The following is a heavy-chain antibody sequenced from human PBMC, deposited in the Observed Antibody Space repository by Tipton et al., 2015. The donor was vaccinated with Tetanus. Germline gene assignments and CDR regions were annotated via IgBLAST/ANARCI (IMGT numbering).Heavy chain of an antibody. D-gene: IGHD1-26*01. J-gene: IGHJ6*02. CDR2: IYYSGST. CDR1: GGSISSGGYY. CDR3: ARVSYSGSYWGYYYGMDV. Sequence: TLSLTCTVSGGSISSGGYYWSWIRQHPGKGLEWIGYIYYSGSTYYNPSLKSRVTISVDTSKNQFSLKLSSVTAADTAVYYCARVSYSGSYWGYYYGMDVRGQGTTVTVSS. V-gene: IGHV4-31*03.